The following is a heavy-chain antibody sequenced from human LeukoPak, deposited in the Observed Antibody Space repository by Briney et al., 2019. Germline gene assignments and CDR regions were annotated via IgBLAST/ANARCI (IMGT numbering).Heavy chain of an antibody. J-gene: IGHJ5*02. D-gene: IGHD2-21*02. CDR3: ARANCGGDCFNNWFDP. V-gene: IGHV4-30-2*01. Sequence: SETLSLTCAVSGGSISSGGYSWSWIRQPPGKGPEWIGYIYHSGSTYYNPSLKSRVTISVDRSKNQSSLELSSVTAADTAVYYCARANCGGDCFNNWFDPRGQGTLVTVSS. CDR2: IYHSGST. CDR1: GGSISSGGYS.